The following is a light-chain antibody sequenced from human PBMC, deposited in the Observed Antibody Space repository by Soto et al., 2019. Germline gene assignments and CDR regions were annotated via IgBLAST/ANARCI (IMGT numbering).Light chain of an antibody. CDR2: DTS. V-gene: IGKV3-20*01. J-gene: IGKJ1*01. CDR1: QSLANSF. Sequence: EFVLMQSPGTLSLSPGERATLSCRASQSLANSFIAWYQQKPGQAPRLLIYDTSSRASGIPDRFSGSGSGTDFTLTISSLQSEDFAVYYCQQYNNWPQTFGQGTKVDIK. CDR3: QQYNNWPQT.